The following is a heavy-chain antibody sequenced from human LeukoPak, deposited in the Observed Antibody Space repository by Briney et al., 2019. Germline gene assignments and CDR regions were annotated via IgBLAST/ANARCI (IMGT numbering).Heavy chain of an antibody. CDR1: GGSISSYY. CDR2: IYYSGST. CDR3: ASLELGRDGYKYYDY. D-gene: IGHD5-24*01. J-gene: IGHJ4*02. Sequence: PSETLSLTCTVSGGSISSYYWGWIRQPPGKGLEWIGSIYYSGSTYYNPSLKSRVTISVDTSKNQVSLKLSSVTAADTAVYYCASLELGRDGYKYYDYWGQGTLVTVSS. V-gene: IGHV4-39*01.